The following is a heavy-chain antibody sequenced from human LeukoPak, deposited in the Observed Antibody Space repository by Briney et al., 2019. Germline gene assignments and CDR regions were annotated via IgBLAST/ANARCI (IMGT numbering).Heavy chain of an antibody. Sequence: SVKVSFKASGGTFSNYAISWVRQAPGQGLEWMGGIIPIFGTANYAQKFQGRVTITADESTSTAYMELSSLRSEDTAVYYCARDRLSVSPGQRMNWFDPWGQGTLVTVSS. CDR1: GGTFSNYA. V-gene: IGHV1-69*13. CDR3: ARDRLSVSPGQRMNWFDP. CDR2: IIPIFGTA. D-gene: IGHD1-1*01. J-gene: IGHJ5*02.